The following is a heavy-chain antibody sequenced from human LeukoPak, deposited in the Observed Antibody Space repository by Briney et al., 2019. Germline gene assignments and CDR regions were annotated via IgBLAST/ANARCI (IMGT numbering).Heavy chain of an antibody. J-gene: IGHJ4*02. D-gene: IGHD3-16*01. CDR2: IWNDGSKK. CDR3: GRASLGGDY. Sequence: GGSLRLSCAASGFSFSTFGMHWARRAPGKGLEWVAVIWNDGSKKFYAESGKGRFTISRDNSQNTLYLQMNRLRAEDTAVYYCGRASLGGDYWGQGTLVTVSS. V-gene: IGHV3-33*08. CDR1: GFSFSTFG.